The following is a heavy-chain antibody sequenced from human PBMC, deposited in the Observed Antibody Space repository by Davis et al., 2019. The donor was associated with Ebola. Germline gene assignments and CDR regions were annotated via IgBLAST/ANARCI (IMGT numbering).Heavy chain of an antibody. CDR1: GFTFSSYT. Sequence: PGGSLRLSCAASGFTFSSYTMNWVRQAPGKGLEWVSYISSRGDPTVYADSVKGRFTVSRDDANNSLSLLMNSLRDEDTAIYYCVRDYLFALDIWGQGTMVTVSS. V-gene: IGHV3-48*02. CDR2: ISSRGDPT. J-gene: IGHJ3*02. CDR3: VRDYLFALDI.